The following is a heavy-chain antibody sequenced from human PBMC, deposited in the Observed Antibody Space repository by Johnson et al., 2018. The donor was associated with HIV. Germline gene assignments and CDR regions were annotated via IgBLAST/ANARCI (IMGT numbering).Heavy chain of an antibody. D-gene: IGHD2-15*01. J-gene: IGHJ3*01. CDR3: ARAVCRGGRCYSHDAFDL. CDR2: IGTAGDT. CDR1: GFTFSCYD. Sequence: EVQLVESGGGLVQPGGSLRLSCAASGFTFSCYDVHWVRQATGKGLEWVSTIGTAGDTYYPGSVKGRFTVSREDAKNSLYLQMNSLRAGDTALYYCARAVCRGGRCYSHDAFDLWGQGTVVTVSP. V-gene: IGHV3-13*01.